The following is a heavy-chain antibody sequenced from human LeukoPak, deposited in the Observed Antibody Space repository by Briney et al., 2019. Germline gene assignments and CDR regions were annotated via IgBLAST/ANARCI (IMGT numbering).Heavy chain of an antibody. D-gene: IGHD3-3*01. Sequence: ASVKVSCKASGYTFTGYYMHWVRQAPGQGLEWMGWINPNSGGTNYAQKFQGRVTMTRDTSISTAYMELSRLRSDDTAVYYCARAPTYYDFWSGYSPYYYMDVWGKGTTVTVSS. CDR1: GYTFTGYY. V-gene: IGHV1-2*02. J-gene: IGHJ6*03. CDR3: ARAPTYYDFWSGYSPYYYMDV. CDR2: INPNSGGT.